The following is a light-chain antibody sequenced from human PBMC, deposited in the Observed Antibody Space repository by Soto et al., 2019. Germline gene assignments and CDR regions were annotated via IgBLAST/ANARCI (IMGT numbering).Light chain of an antibody. CDR1: QSLVYSDGNAY. J-gene: IGKJ1*01. CDR3: MQGTHWPPT. V-gene: IGKV2-30*01. CDR2: KAS. Sequence: DVVMTQSPLSLPVTLGQPASISCRSSQSLVYSDGNAYLSWLKQRPGQSPRRLIYKASNRDSGVPDRLSGSGSGTDFTLQINRVEAEDVGIYYCMQGTHWPPTFGRGTRVQI.